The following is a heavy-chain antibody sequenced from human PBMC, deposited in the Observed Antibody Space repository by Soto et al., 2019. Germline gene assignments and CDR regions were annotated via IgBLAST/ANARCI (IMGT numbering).Heavy chain of an antibody. CDR1: GFTFTSSA. CDR2: IVVGSGNT. Sequence: PSVKVSCKASGFTFTSSAVQWVRQARGQRLEWIGWIVVGSGNTNYAQKLQERVTITRDMSTSTAYMELSSLRSEDTAVYYCAAAPGSIQLWSAWGQGTLVTVSS. J-gene: IGHJ4*02. CDR3: AAAPGSIQLWSA. V-gene: IGHV1-58*01. D-gene: IGHD5-18*01.